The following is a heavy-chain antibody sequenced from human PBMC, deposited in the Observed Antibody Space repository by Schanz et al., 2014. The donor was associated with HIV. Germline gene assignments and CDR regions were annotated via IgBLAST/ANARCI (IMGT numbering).Heavy chain of an antibody. V-gene: IGHV3-30*03. CDR3: ARDPLSLAADKGPFDY. D-gene: IGHD6-13*01. CDR2: ISSDGSEE. J-gene: IGHJ4*02. Sequence: QVQLVESGGGVVQPGRSRRLSCAVSGFTFSSFGMHWVRQAPGKGLEWVAVISSDGSEEYFADSVKGRFTISRDNSKNTLYLQMNSLRADDTAVYYCARDPLSLAADKGPFDYWGQGTLVTVSS. CDR1: GFTFSSFG.